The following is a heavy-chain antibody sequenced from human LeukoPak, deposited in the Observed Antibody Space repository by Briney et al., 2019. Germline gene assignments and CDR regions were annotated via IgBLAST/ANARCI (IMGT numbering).Heavy chain of an antibody. Sequence: GGTLRLSCAASGFTFSNAWMSWVRQAPGKGLEWVGRIKSKTGGGTTDYAAPVKGRFTISRDDSKITLYLQMDSLKTEDTAVYYCTTVSAAGTGGLDYWGQGTLVTVSS. CDR1: GFTFSNAW. D-gene: IGHD6-13*01. CDR3: TTVSAAGTGGLDY. V-gene: IGHV3-15*01. CDR2: IKSKTGGGTT. J-gene: IGHJ4*02.